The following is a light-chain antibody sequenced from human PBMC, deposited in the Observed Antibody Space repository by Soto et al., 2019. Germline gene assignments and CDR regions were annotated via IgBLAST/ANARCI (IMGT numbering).Light chain of an antibody. CDR3: QQYKDWPRLP. CDR2: GAS. Sequence: EILMTQSPLTLSVSPGEGATLSCRASQNINSNLAWYQQRPGQAPRVLIYGASSRASGIPDRFSGSGSGTDFTLTINRLDTDDFAVYYCQQYKDWPRLPFGGGTRVESK. V-gene: IGKV3D-15*01. CDR1: QNINSN. J-gene: IGKJ4*01.